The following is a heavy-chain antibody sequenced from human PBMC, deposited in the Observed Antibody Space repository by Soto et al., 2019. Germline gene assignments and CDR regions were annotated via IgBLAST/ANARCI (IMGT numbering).Heavy chain of an antibody. CDR2: IKSKTDGGTT. J-gene: IGHJ3*01. Sequence: EVQLVESGGDLVKPGGSLRLSCAASGLTFSNAWMNWVRQAPGRGLEWVGRIKSKTDGGTTDYAGPVKDRFTISRDDSKNTVYLQMNNLKIEDTAVYVCTTRLGGSGFRGAFDLWGQGTMVTVSS. CDR3: TTRLGGSGFRGAFDL. CDR1: GLTFSNAW. D-gene: IGHD3-10*01. V-gene: IGHV3-15*07.